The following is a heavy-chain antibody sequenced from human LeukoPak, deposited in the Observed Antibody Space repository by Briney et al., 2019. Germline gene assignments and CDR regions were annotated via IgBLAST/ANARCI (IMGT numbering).Heavy chain of an antibody. CDR3: ARDSSKWYYDY. Sequence: GGSLRLSCAASGFSFSSYWMTWVRQAPGKGLVWVSRINSDGSGTSYADSVKGRFTISRDNAKNTLYLQMNSLRGEDTAVYYCARDSSKWYYDYWGQGTLVTVSS. V-gene: IGHV3-74*01. CDR2: INSDGSGT. J-gene: IGHJ4*02. D-gene: IGHD2-2*01. CDR1: GFSFSSYW.